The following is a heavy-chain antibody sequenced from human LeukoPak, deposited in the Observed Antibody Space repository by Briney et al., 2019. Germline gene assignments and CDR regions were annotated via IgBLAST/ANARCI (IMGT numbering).Heavy chain of an antibody. CDR1: GFTFSRSA. V-gene: IGHV3-23*01. CDR3: AKDGLYYDGSEHVYYFDS. D-gene: IGHD3-22*01. CDR2: IIYSGGAT. Sequence: GGSLRLSCAASGFTFSRSAMTWVRQGPGTGLEFVASIIYSGGATYYADSVKGRFTISRDNSKNTLYLRMNSLRAEDTALYYCAKDGLYYDGSEHVYYFDSWGQGTLVTVSS. J-gene: IGHJ4*02.